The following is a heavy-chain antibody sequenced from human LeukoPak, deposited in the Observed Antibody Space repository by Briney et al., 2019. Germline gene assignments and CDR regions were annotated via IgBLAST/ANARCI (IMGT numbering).Heavy chain of an antibody. J-gene: IGHJ4*02. CDR1: GGSFSGYY. V-gene: IGHV4-34*01. D-gene: IGHD6-19*01. CDR3: ARQRIAVAGEIDY. Sequence: PSETRSLTCAVYGGSFSGYYWSWIRQPPAKGVEWIGEINHSGSTNYNPSLKSRVTISVDTSKNQFSLKLSSVTAADTAVYYCARQRIAVAGEIDYWGQGTLVTVSS. CDR2: INHSGST.